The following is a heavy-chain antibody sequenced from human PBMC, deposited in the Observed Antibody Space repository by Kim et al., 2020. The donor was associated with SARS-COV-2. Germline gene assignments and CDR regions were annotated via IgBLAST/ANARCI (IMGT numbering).Heavy chain of an antibody. Sequence: GGSLRLSCSASGFTFSSYAMHWVRQAPGKGLEYVSAISSNGGSTYYADSVKGRFTISRDNSKNTLYLQMSSLRAEDTAVYYCVAGLRWYPFDYWGQGTLVTVSS. CDR1: GFTFSSYA. D-gene: IGHD4-17*01. CDR3: VAGLRWYPFDY. CDR2: ISSNGGST. V-gene: IGHV3-64D*06. J-gene: IGHJ4*02.